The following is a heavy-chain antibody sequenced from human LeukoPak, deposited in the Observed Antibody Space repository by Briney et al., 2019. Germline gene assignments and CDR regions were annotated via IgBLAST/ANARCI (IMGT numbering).Heavy chain of an antibody. CDR3: ARDPLYYGSGSSPFDY. CDR1: GGSISSGDYY. D-gene: IGHD3-10*01. J-gene: IGHJ4*02. V-gene: IGHV4-30-4*01. CDR2: IYYSGST. Sequence: SETLSLTCTVSGGSISSGDYYWSWIRQPPGKGLEWIVYIYYSGSTYYNPSLKSRVTISVDTSKNQFSLKLSSVTAADTAVYYCARDPLYYGSGSSPFDYWGQGTLVTVSS.